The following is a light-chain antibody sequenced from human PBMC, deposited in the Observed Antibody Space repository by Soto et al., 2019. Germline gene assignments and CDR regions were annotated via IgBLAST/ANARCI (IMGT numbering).Light chain of an antibody. J-gene: IGLJ7*01. V-gene: IGLV2-14*01. Sequence: QSALTQPASVSGSPGQSITISCTGTSSDVGGYNYVSWYQQHPGKAPKLMIYEVSNRPSGVSNRFSGSKSGNTASLTISGLQAEDEADYYCSSYRSSSPLVFGGGTQLTVL. CDR1: SSDVGGYNY. CDR2: EVS. CDR3: SSYRSSSPLV.